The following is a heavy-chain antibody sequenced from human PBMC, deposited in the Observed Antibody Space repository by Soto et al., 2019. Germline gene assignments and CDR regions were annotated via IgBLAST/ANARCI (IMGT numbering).Heavy chain of an antibody. CDR2: IYYSGST. J-gene: IGHJ4*02. CDR3: ARGLGSGWALFDY. D-gene: IGHD6-19*01. Sequence: QLQLQESGPGLVKPSETLSLTCTVSGGSISSSSYYWGWIRQPPGKGLEWIGSIYYSGSTYYNPSLKRRVTISVDTSKNQFSLKLSSVTAADTAVYYCARGLGSGWALFDYWGQGTLVTVSS. CDR1: GGSISSSSYY. V-gene: IGHV4-39*01.